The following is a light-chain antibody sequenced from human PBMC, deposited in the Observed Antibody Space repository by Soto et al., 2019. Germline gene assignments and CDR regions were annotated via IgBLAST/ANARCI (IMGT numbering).Light chain of an antibody. CDR2: DAL. CDR1: QSIGTF. J-gene: IGKJ1*01. Sequence: IVLTQSPATLSLSPGERATLSCRASQSIGTFLGWYKQKPGQPTTLLIYDALYRAPGIPARFSGSGSGTDFTLNISTLDPEEFDVYYWQQCNSWPAWTVGEGTMVEFK. V-gene: IGKV3-11*01. CDR3: QQCNSWPAWT.